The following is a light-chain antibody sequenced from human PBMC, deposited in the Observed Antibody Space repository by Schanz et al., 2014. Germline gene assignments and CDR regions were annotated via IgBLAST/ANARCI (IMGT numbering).Light chain of an antibody. CDR1: QSVSSSY. CDR3: QQRNNWPWT. J-gene: IGKJ1*01. V-gene: IGKV3D-20*02. CDR2: DTS. Sequence: EIVMTQSPATLSVSPGERATLSCGASQSVSSSYLAWYQQKPGQAPRLLIYDTSKRATGIPARFSGSGSGTDFTLTISSLEPEDFAVYYCQQRNNWPWTFGQGTKVELK.